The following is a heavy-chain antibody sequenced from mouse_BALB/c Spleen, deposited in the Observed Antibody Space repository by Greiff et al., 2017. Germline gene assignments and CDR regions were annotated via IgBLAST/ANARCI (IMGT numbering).Heavy chain of an antibody. CDR2: IDPANGNT. Sequence: VQLQQSGAELVKPGASVKLSCTASGFNIKDSYMHWVKQRPEKGLEWIGRIDPANGNTNYDPTFQGKATITADTSSNTAYLQLSSLTSEDTAVYYAALANMDYWGQGTSVTVSA. V-gene: IGHV14-3*02. CDR1: GFNIKDSY. CDR3: ALANMDY. D-gene: IGHD1-1*01. J-gene: IGHJ4*01.